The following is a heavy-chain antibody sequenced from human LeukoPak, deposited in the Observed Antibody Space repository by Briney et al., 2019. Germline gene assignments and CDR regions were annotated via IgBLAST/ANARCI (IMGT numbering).Heavy chain of an antibody. CDR3: ARHYGP. CDR1: GGSVSSGNYY. Sequence: SETLSLTCTVSGGSVSSGNYYWNWIRQPPGKGLEWIGYIYYTGSTNYNPSLKSRVTISLDTSKNQFSLKLNSVTATDTAVYYCARHYGPWGQGTLVTVSS. D-gene: IGHD3-16*01. V-gene: IGHV4-61*01. CDR2: IYYTGST. J-gene: IGHJ4*02.